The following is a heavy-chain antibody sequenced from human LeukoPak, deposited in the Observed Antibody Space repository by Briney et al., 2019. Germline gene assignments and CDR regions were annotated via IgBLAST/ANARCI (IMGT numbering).Heavy chain of an antibody. CDR3: AKSGGYCSSASCYPNWFGP. J-gene: IGHJ5*02. V-gene: IGHV3-23*01. Sequence: GGSLRLSCAASGFTFSSYAMNWVRQPPRKGLEWVSTIDGSGSSTYYADSVKGRFTISRDNSKNTLYLQMTSLRAEDTAVYYCAKSGGYCSSASCYPNWFGPWGQGTLVTVSS. CDR1: GFTFSSYA. D-gene: IGHD2-2*01. CDR2: IDGSGSST.